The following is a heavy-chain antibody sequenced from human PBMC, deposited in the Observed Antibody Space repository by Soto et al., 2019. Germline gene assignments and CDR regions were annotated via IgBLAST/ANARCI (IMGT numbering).Heavy chain of an antibody. D-gene: IGHD3-10*01. J-gene: IGHJ6*02. CDR1: GGSFSGYY. CDR2: INHSGST. CDR3: ARGRGGYYYGSGSPSNNYYYYYGMDV. Sequence: TSETLSLTCAVYGGSFSGYYWSWIRQPPGKGLEWIGEINHSGSTNYNPSLKSRVTISVDTSKNQFSLKLSSVTAADTAVYYCARGRGGYYYGSGSPSNNYYYYYGMDVWGQGTTVT. V-gene: IGHV4-34*01.